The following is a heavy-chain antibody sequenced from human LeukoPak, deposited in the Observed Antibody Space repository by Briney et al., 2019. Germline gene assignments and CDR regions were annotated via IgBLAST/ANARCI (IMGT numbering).Heavy chain of an antibody. D-gene: IGHD3-3*01. Sequence: ASVKVSCKASGYTFTGYYMHWVRQAPGQGREWMGWIKPNSGGTNYAQKFQGRVTMTRDTSISTAYMEVSRLRSDDTAVYYCARDGGTSAFYYYYYMDVWGKGTTVTVSS. V-gene: IGHV1-2*02. CDR3: ARDGGTSAFYYYYYMDV. CDR2: IKPNSGGT. CDR1: GYTFTGYY. J-gene: IGHJ6*03.